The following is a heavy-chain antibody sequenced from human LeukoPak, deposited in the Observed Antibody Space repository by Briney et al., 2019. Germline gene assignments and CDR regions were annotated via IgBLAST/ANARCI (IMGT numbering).Heavy chain of an antibody. CDR1: GGSISSGGYY. Sequence: ASETLSLTCTVSGGSISSGGYYWSWIRQHPGKGLEWIGYIYYSGSTYYNPSLKSRVTISVDTSKNQFSLKLSSVTAADTAVYHCARDLHGGIDYWGQGTLVTVSS. D-gene: IGHD4-23*01. CDR3: ARDLHGGIDY. J-gene: IGHJ4*02. CDR2: IYYSGST. V-gene: IGHV4-31*03.